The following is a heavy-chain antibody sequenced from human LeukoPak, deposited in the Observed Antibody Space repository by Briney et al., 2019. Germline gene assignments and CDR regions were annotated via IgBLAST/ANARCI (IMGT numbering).Heavy chain of an antibody. CDR1: GFTFSSYW. J-gene: IGHJ1*01. Sequence: PGGSLRLSCAASGFTFSSYWMNWVRQAPGKGLEWVANIRQDGSERYYMDSVKGRFTISRDNAKNSLYLEMDSLRAEDTAVYYCARDCSSNSWSEYFQDWGQGTLVTVSS. CDR3: ARDCSSNSWSEYFQD. V-gene: IGHV3-7*01. CDR2: IRQDGSER. D-gene: IGHD2-2*01.